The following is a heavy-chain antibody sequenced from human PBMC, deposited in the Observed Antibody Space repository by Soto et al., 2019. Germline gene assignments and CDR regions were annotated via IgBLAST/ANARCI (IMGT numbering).Heavy chain of an antibody. V-gene: IGHV1-69*13. D-gene: IGHD7-27*01. J-gene: IGHJ5*02. CDR2: IIPVLATT. CDR3: ACNWGNSLRNWLAP. CDR1: AGTFPHYA. Sequence: ASVKVSCKASAGTFPHYALSWVRQAPGQGLEWMGGIIPVLATTTYAQKFQGRVSISADESTSTAYIELSSLNSEDTAVYYCACNWGNSLRNWLAPWGQGTLVTGSS.